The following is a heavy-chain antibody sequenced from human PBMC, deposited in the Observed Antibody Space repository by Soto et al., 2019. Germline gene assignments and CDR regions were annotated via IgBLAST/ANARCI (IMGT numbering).Heavy chain of an antibody. J-gene: IGHJ6*02. CDR3: ARGGVRGVIITGNYYGMDV. CDR1: GGSFSGYY. Sequence: PSETLSLTCAVHGGSFSGYYWSWIRQPPGKGLEWIGEINHSGSTNYNPSLKSRVTISVDTSKNQFSLKLSSVTAADTAVHYCARGGVRGVIITGNYYGMDVWGQGTTVTVSS. V-gene: IGHV4-34*01. D-gene: IGHD3-10*01. CDR2: INHSGST.